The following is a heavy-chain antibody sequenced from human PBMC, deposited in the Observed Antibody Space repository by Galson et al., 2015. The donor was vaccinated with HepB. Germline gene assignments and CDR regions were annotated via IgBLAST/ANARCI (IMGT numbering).Heavy chain of an antibody. CDR1: GPNFSSYA. Sequence: SLTLPCAASGPNFSSYAMSWLRQAPGKGLEWVSAISGSGVSTYYADSVTGRFTISRDNSKNTLYLQMNSLRAEDTAVYYCAKGKYSSTRGPFDYWGQGTLVTVSS. J-gene: IGHJ4*02. V-gene: IGHV3-23*01. CDR2: ISGSGVST. D-gene: IGHD6-13*01. CDR3: AKGKYSSTRGPFDY.